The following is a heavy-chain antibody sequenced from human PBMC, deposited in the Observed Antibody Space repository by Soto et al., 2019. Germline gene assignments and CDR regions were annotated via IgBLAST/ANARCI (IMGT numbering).Heavy chain of an antibody. V-gene: IGHV3-74*01. CDR2: INSDGSST. D-gene: IGHD2-15*01. CDR3: TRLNYCSGGSCYHYYYYYGMDV. Sequence: GSLRLSCAASGFTFSSYWMHWVRQAPGKGLVWVSRINSDGSSTSYADSVKGRFTISRDNAKNTLYLQMNSLRAEDTAVYYCTRLNYCSGGSCYHYYYYYGMDVWGQGTTVTVSS. J-gene: IGHJ6*02. CDR1: GFTFSSYW.